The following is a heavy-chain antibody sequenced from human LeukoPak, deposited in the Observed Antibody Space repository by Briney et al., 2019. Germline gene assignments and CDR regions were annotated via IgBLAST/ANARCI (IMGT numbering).Heavy chain of an antibody. CDR2: IKSKTDGGTT. CDR3: TTDEDYYDSSTNFDY. V-gene: IGHV3-15*07. D-gene: IGHD3-22*01. Sequence: PGGSLRLSCVVSGFIFRDYAMNWVRQAQGKGLEGVGRIKSKTDGGTTDYAAPVKGRFTISRDDSKNTLYLQMNSLKTEDTAVYYCTTDEDYYDSSTNFDYWGQGTLVTVSS. J-gene: IGHJ4*02. CDR1: GFIFRDYA.